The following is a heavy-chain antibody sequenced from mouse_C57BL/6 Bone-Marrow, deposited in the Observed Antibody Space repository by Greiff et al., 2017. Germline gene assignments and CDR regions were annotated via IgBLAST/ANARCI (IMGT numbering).Heavy chain of an antibody. D-gene: IGHD1-1*01. CDR2: IYPRSGNT. CDR1: GYTFTSYG. V-gene: IGHV1-81*01. J-gene: IGHJ3*01. Sequence: QVQLKQSGAELARPGASVKLSCKASGYTFTSYGISWVKQRTGQGLEWIGEIYPRSGNTYYNKKFKGKATLTADKSSSTAYMELRSLTSEDSAVYFCARRDYYGSSPWFAYWGQGTLVTVSA. CDR3: ARRDYYGSSPWFAY.